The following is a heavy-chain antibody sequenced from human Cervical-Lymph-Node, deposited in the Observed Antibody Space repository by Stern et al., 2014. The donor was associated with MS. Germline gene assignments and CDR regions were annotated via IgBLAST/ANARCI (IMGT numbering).Heavy chain of an antibody. Sequence: VQLVQSEGGVIQPGGSLRLSCTASGFTVSRDYMTWVRQAPGKGLEWVSLITNVGSTFYTDSVKGRFTISRDDSKNTVYLHMTSLRAEDTAMYYCARDTSSPERSDWWGQGTLVTVSS. J-gene: IGHJ4*02. V-gene: IGHV3-53*01. CDR2: ITNVGST. CDR1: GFTVSRDY. CDR3: ARDTSSPERSDW. D-gene: IGHD1-1*01.